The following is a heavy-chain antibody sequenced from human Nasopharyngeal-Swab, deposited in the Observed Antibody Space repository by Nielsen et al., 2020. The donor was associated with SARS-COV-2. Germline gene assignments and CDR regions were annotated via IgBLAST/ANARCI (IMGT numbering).Heavy chain of an antibody. CDR2: ISYDGSNK. D-gene: IGHD6-13*01. J-gene: IGHJ4*02. CDR3: AKETRLAAALDY. V-gene: IGHV3-30*04. CDR1: GFTFSSYA. Sequence: GESLKISCAASGFTFSSYAMHWVRQAPGKGLEWVAVISYDGSNKYYADSVKGRFTISRDNSKNTLYLQMNSLRAEDTAVYYCAKETRLAAALDYWGQGTLVTVSS.